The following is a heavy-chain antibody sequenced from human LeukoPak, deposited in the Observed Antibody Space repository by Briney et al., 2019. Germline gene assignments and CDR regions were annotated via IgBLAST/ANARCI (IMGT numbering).Heavy chain of an antibody. D-gene: IGHD3-22*01. V-gene: IGHV4-34*01. CDR1: GGSFSGYY. CDR3: ARQEPYYYDSSGYPGADFDR. J-gene: IGHJ5*02. CDR2: INHSGSA. Sequence: SETLSLTCALSGGSFSGYYWTWIRQPPGKGLEWIGEINHSGSANYNPSLKSRVTISLHTSKNQFSLKLSSVTAADTAVYYCARQEPYYYDSSGYPGADFDRWGQGTLVTVSS.